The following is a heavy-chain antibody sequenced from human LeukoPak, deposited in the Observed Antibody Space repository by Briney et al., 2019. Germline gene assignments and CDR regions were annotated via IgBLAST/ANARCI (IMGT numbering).Heavy chain of an antibody. J-gene: IGHJ4*02. Sequence: ASVKASCKASGYTFTSYDINWVRQATGQGLEWMGWMNPNSGNTGYAQKFQGRVTMTGNTSISTAYMELSRLRSDDTAVYYCARDVFVGTTVTTSRYWGQGTLVTVSS. CDR3: ARDVFVGTTVTTSRY. D-gene: IGHD4-17*01. V-gene: IGHV1-8*01. CDR1: GYTFTSYD. CDR2: MNPNSGNT.